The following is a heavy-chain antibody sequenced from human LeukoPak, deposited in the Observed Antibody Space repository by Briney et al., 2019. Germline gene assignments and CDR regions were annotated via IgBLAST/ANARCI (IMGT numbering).Heavy chain of an antibody. Sequence: SVSVSYTPSVRTFITYAISWVRQAPGQAPKWMGAIIPIFGTANYAQKFQGRVTITTDESTSTAYMELSSLRSEDTAVYYCASPETYYDFWSGYVPQYDYWGQGTLVTVSS. V-gene: IGHV1-69*05. CDR1: VRTFITYA. CDR2: IIPIFGTA. D-gene: IGHD3-3*01. J-gene: IGHJ4*02. CDR3: ASPETYYDFWSGYVPQYDY.